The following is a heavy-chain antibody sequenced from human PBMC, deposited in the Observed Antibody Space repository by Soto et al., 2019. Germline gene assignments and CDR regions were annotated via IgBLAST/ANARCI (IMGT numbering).Heavy chain of an antibody. CDR1: GYTFTSYD. V-gene: IGHV1-8*01. J-gene: IGHJ6*02. Sequence: QVQLVQSGAEVKKPGASVKVSCKASGYTFTSYDINWVRQATGQGLEWMGWMNPNSGNTGYAQKFQGRVTMTRNTSISTAYMELSSLRSEDTAVYYCASGPDCSGGSCYLSWGYYYGMDVWGQGTTVTVSS. D-gene: IGHD2-15*01. CDR2: MNPNSGNT. CDR3: ASGPDCSGGSCYLSWGYYYGMDV.